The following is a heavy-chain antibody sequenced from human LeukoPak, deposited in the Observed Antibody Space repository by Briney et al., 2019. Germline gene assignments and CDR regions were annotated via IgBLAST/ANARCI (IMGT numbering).Heavy chain of an antibody. Sequence: SVKVSCKASGGTFSSYAISWVRQAPGQGLEWMGGIIPIFGTANYAQKFQGRVTITTDESTSTAYMELSSLRSEDTAVYYCARGSGSYYVNFDYWGQGTLVTVSS. J-gene: IGHJ4*02. D-gene: IGHD1-26*01. CDR3: ARGSGSYYVNFDY. CDR1: GGTFSSYA. CDR2: IIPIFGTA. V-gene: IGHV1-69*05.